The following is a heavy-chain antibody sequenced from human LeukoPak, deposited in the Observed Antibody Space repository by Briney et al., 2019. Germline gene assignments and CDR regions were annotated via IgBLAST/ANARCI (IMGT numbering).Heavy chain of an antibody. CDR1: GFTFSSCE. CDR2: ISSSGSTI. J-gene: IGHJ4*02. D-gene: IGHD3-16*01. V-gene: IGHV3-48*03. Sequence: GGSLRLSCAASGFTFSSCEINWVRQAPGKGLEWVSYISSSGSTIYYADSVKGRFTISRDNAKNSLYLQMNSLRAEDSAVYYCARDSPHYDYVWGRIDYWGQGTLVTVSS. CDR3: ARDSPHYDYVWGRIDY.